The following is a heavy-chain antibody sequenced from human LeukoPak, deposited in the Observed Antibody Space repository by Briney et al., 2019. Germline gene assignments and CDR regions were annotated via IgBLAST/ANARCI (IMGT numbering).Heavy chain of an antibody. CDR2: ISYDGSNK. Sequence: GGSLRLSCAASGFTFTSYAKHWVRQAPGKGLEWVAFISYDGSNKYYADSVKGRFTISRDNSQNTLYLQMNSLRAEDTAVYYCAREVVAEFDYWGQGTLVTVSS. CDR3: AREVVAEFDY. D-gene: IGHD2-15*01. CDR1: GFTFTSYA. J-gene: IGHJ4*02. V-gene: IGHV3-30*04.